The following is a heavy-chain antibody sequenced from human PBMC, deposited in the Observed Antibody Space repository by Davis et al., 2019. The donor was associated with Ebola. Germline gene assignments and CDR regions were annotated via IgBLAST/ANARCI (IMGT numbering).Heavy chain of an antibody. CDR1: GFTFSSYS. V-gene: IGHV4-39*01. J-gene: IGHJ5*02. D-gene: IGHD2-2*03. CDR2: IYYSGST. Sequence: ESLKISCVVSGFTFSSYSMNWIRQPPGKGLEWLASIYYSGSTYYNPSLKSRVTISVDTSKNQFSLKLSSVTAADTAVYYCARQPLDIVVVPAGWFDPWGQGTLVTVSS. CDR3: ARQPLDIVVVPAGWFDP.